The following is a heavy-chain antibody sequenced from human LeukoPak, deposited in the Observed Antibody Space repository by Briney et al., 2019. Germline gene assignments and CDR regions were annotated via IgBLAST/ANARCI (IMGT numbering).Heavy chain of an antibody. V-gene: IGHV4-59*01. CDR2: IYYSGST. CDR1: GGSISSYY. J-gene: IGHJ6*03. Sequence: SETLSLTCTVSGGSISSYYWSWIRQPPGKGLEWIEYIYYSGSTNYNPSLKSRVTISVDTSKNQFSLKLSSVTAADTAVYYCARYITIFGVVCGYMDVWGKGTTVTVSS. D-gene: IGHD3-3*01. CDR3: ARYITIFGVVCGYMDV.